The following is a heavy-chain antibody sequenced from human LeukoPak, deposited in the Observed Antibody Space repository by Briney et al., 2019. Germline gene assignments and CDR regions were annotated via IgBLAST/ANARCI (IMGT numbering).Heavy chain of an antibody. CDR3: ARKAYSYGYALDS. CDR2: IYYSGST. D-gene: IGHD5-18*01. J-gene: IGHJ4*02. Sequence: SETLSLTCTVSGGSISSSSYYWGWIRQPPGKGLEWIGSIYYSGSTYYNPSLKSRGTISVDTSKNQFSLKLSSVTAADTAVYYCARKAYSYGYALDSWGQGTLVTVSS. V-gene: IGHV4-39*01. CDR1: GGSISSSSYY.